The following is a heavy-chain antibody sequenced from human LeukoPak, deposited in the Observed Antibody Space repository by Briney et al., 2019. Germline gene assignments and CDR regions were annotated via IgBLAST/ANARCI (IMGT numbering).Heavy chain of an antibody. V-gene: IGHV3-23*01. CDR2: LSGSGGDT. CDR3: AKDPYGTRYFDY. CDR1: GFTFSRNA. J-gene: IGHJ4*02. D-gene: IGHD2-2*01. Sequence: GGSLRLPCAASGFTFSRNAMSWVRQAPGKGLEWVSSLSGSGGDTYYADSVKGRFTISRDNSKNTVYLQMNSLRAEDTAAYYCAKDPYGTRYFDYWGQGTLVTVSS.